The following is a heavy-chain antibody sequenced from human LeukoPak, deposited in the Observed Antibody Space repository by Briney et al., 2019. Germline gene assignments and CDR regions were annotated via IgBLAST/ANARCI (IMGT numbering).Heavy chain of an antibody. J-gene: IGHJ5*02. D-gene: IGHD3-10*01. CDR1: GVSFSGYY. Sequence: RTSETLSLTCAVYGVSFSGYYWSWLRQPPGKGLEWIGEINHSGSTNYNPSLKSRVTISVDTSKNQFSLKMSSVTAADTAVYYCAGALVGYGRTMVRGLRHFGRFDPWGQETLVTVSS. CDR2: INHSGST. CDR3: AGALVGYGRTMVRGLRHFGRFDP. V-gene: IGHV4-34*01.